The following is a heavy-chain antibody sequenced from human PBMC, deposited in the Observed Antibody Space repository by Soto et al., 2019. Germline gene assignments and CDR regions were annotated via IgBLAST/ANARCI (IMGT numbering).Heavy chain of an antibody. CDR2: AIPVYGST. CDR1: GGTFSNYP. Sequence: QVQLVQSGAEVKKPGTSVKVSCEVSGGTFSNYPITWVRQAPGQGLEWLGGAIPVYGSTNYAQKFQGRVTITAGESATTTFMELSSLRSDDTAVYYCARRGVANSRDAFDIWGQGTLVTVS. CDR3: ARRGVANSRDAFDI. V-gene: IGHV1-69*01. J-gene: IGHJ3*02. D-gene: IGHD1-26*01.